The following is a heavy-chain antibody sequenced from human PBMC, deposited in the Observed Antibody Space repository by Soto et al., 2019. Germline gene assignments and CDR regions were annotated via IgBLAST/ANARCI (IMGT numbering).Heavy chain of an antibody. Sequence: QVQLQESGPGLVKPSGTLSLTCAVSGDSVSSPYYWCWVRQPPGKGLEWIGEVFHTGTTSYNPSLSSRVTISMDKSITPFSLDLSSVTAADTAVYYCARSAGWYAVHSWGPGTLVLVSS. J-gene: IGHJ4*02. V-gene: IGHV4-4*02. D-gene: IGHD6-19*01. CDR1: GDSVSSPYY. CDR3: ARSAGWYAVHS. CDR2: VFHTGTT.